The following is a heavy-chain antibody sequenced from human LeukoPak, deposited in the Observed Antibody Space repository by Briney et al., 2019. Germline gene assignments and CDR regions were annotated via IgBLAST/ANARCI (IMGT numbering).Heavy chain of an antibody. CDR2: IDHSGST. J-gene: IGHJ4*02. CDR1: GDSISSYY. V-gene: IGHV4-59*01. CDR3: ATGYSSTWYYFDY. Sequence: SETLSLTCTVSGDSISSYYWSWIRRPPGKGLEWIGYIDHSGSTNYNPSLKSRVTISADTSKDQFSLKLASVTAADTAVYYCATGYSSTWYYFDYWGQGTLVTVSS. D-gene: IGHD6-13*01.